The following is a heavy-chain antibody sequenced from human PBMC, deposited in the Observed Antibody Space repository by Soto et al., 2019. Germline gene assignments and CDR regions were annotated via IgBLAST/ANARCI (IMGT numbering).Heavy chain of an antibody. CDR2: IYYTGST. CDR3: QIEVRGVNSLAIDY. Sequence: QLQLQESGPGLVKPSETLSLTCTVSGGSISSSSYYWGWIRQPPGKGLEWIGSIYYTGSTYYNPSLKSRVTISVDTSKNQFSLKLSSVTAADTAVYYCQIEVRGVNSLAIDYWGQGTLVTVSS. CDR1: GGSISSSSYY. J-gene: IGHJ4*02. D-gene: IGHD3-10*01. V-gene: IGHV4-39*02.